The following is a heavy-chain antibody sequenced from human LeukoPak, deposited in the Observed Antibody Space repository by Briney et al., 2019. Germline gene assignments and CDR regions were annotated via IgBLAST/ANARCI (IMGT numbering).Heavy chain of an antibody. CDR2: FYYSGST. CDR1: GASMTFTHYY. J-gene: IGHJ4*02. Sequence: SETLSLTCTVSGASMTFTHYYWVWIRQPPGKGLEWIGSFYYSGSTYYNPSLKSRVTISVDTSKNQFSLKLTSVTAADTAVYFCARESSTWPYYFDYWGQGALVTVSS. D-gene: IGHD6-13*01. CDR3: ARESSTWPYYFDY. V-gene: IGHV4-39*07.